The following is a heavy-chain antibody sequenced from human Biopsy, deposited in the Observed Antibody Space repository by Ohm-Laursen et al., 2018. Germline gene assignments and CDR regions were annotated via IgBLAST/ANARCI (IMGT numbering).Heavy chain of an antibody. CDR3: AKGRVSNSGNLDI. Sequence: SLRLSCTASEFTFSSYGMNWVRQAPGRGLEWVSDITVSADTTYYADSVRGRFIVSRGNYKNTLYLQMNSLRAEDTAIYYCAKGRVSNSGNLDIWGHGTMVTVSS. D-gene: IGHD1-1*01. V-gene: IGHV3-23*01. J-gene: IGHJ3*02. CDR2: ITVSADTT. CDR1: EFTFSSYG.